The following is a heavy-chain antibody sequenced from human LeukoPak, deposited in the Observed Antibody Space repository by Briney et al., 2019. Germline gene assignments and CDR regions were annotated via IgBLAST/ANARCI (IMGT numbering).Heavy chain of an antibody. CDR3: AREQKQLRPRSVDY. CDR2: INHSGST. CDR1: GGSFSGYY. J-gene: IGHJ4*02. D-gene: IGHD5-12*01. Sequence: PSETLSLTCAVYGGSFSGYYWSWIRQPPGKGLEWIGEINHSGSTNYNPSLKSRVTISVDTSKNQFSLKLSSVTAADTAVYYCAREQKQLRPRSVDYWGQGTLVTVSS. V-gene: IGHV4-34*01.